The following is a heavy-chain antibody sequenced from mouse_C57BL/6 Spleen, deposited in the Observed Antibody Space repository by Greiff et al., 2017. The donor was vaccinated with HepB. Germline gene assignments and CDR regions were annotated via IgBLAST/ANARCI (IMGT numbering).Heavy chain of an antibody. CDR1: GFTFSDYY. CDR2: INYDGSST. J-gene: IGHJ3*01. CDR3: ARDLEYYGSSYGFAY. Sequence: EVHLVESEGGLVQPGSSMKLSCTASGFTFSDYYMAWVRQVPEKGLEWVANINYDGSSTYYLDSLKSRFIISRDNAKNILYLQMSSLKSEDTATYYCARDLEYYGSSYGFAYWGQRTLVTVAA. D-gene: IGHD1-1*01. V-gene: IGHV5-16*01.